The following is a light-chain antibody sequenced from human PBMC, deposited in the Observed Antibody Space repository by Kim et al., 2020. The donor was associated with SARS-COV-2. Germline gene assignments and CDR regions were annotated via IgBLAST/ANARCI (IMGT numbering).Light chain of an antibody. V-gene: IGLV3-25*03. CDR3: QSADSSGTWV. CDR1: ALPKQY. CDR2: KDS. Sequence: SYELTQPPSVSVSPGQTARITCSGDALPKQYAYWYQQKTGQAPVLVIYKDSERPSGIPERFSGSSSGTTVTLTISGVQAEDEADYYCQSADSSGTWVFGG. J-gene: IGLJ3*02.